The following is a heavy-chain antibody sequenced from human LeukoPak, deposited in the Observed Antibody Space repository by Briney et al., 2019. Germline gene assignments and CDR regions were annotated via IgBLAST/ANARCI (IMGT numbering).Heavy chain of an antibody. V-gene: IGHV3-23*01. CDR2: IRGSGGST. Sequence: GGSLRLSCAASGFTLSSYPMSWVRQAPGKGLELVSSIRGSGGSTYYANSVKGRFTISRDNSKNTLYLQMNSLRAEDTAVYYCAKAAGDYVFDYWGQGTLVTVSS. CDR3: AKAAGDYVFDY. J-gene: IGHJ4*02. D-gene: IGHD4-17*01. CDR1: GFTLSSYP.